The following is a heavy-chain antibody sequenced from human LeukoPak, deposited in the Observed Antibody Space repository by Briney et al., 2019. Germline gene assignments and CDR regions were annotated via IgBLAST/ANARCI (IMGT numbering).Heavy chain of an antibody. CDR2: IYYSGST. CDR1: GGSISSYY. J-gene: IGHJ4*02. CDR3: ARADGYGSRTKGVDY. V-gene: IGHV4-59*12. Sequence: SETLSLTCTVSGGSISSYYWSWIRQPPGKGLEWVGYIYYSGSTYYNPSLKSRVTISVDTSKNQLSLKLTSVTAADTAVYYCARADGYGSRTKGVDYWGQGTLVTVSS. D-gene: IGHD3-10*01.